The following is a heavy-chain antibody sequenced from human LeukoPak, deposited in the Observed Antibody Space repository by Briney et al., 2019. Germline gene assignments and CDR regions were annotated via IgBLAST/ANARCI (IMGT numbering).Heavy chain of an antibody. V-gene: IGHV3-7*01. CDR1: GFTFSSYW. Sequence: GGSLRLSCAASGFTFSSYWMSWVRQAPGKGLEWVANIKQDGSEKYYVDSVKGRFTISRDNAKNSLYLQMNSLRAEDTAVYYCASNLENYHYYYMDVWGKGTTVTVSS. CDR3: ASNLENYHYYYMDV. CDR2: IKQDGSEK. D-gene: IGHD1-14*01. J-gene: IGHJ6*03.